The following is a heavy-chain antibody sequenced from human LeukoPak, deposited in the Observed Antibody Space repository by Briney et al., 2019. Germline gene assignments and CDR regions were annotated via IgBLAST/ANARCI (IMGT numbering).Heavy chain of an antibody. D-gene: IGHD3-22*01. CDR2: IYSGGST. Sequence: GGSLRLSCAASGFTFSSYAMSWVRQAPGKGLEWVSVIYSGGSTYYADSVKGRFTISRDNSKNTLYLQMNSLRAEDTAVYYCARDPPYYYDSSGYRNWFDPWGQGTLVTVSS. CDR1: GFTFSSYA. J-gene: IGHJ5*02. CDR3: ARDPPYYYDSSGYRNWFDP. V-gene: IGHV3-66*01.